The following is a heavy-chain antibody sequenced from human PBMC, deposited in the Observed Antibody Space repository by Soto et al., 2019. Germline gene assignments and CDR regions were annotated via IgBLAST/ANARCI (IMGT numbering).Heavy chain of an antibody. J-gene: IGHJ5*02. CDR1: GFTLSSYA. CDR3: PKARHYDFWSGYCFDP. Sequence: GGSLRLSFSASGFTLSSYAMSWVREAPGNGLEWVSAISGSGGSTYYADYVKGRFTISRDNSKNTLYLQMNSLRAEDTAVYYCPKARHYDFWSGYCFDPWGQATLVTAPQ. D-gene: IGHD3-3*01. CDR2: ISGSGGST. V-gene: IGHV3-23*01.